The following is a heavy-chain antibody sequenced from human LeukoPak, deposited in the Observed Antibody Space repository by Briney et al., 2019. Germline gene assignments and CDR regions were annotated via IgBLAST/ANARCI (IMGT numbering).Heavy chain of an antibody. D-gene: IGHD3/OR15-3a*01. Sequence: PSETPSLTCAVSGGSISSYYWSWIRQPAGKGLEWIGRIYTTGSTNDNPSLKSRVTMSIDTSKNHFSLKLSSVTAADTAVYYCARGRRTFEYWGQGTLVTVSS. V-gene: IGHV4-4*07. CDR1: GGSISSYY. CDR2: IYTTGST. J-gene: IGHJ4*02. CDR3: ARGRRTFEY.